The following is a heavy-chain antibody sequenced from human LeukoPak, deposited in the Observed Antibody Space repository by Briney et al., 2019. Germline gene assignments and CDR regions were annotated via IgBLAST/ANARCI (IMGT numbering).Heavy chain of an antibody. CDR2: INPNSGGT. J-gene: IGHJ4*02. CDR3: ARGGYCSGGSCIGPFDY. D-gene: IGHD2-15*01. V-gene: IGHV1-2*02. CDR1: GYTFTGYY. Sequence: ASVKVSCKASGYTFTGYYMHWVRQAPGQGLEWIGWINPNSGGTNYAQKFQGRVTMTRDTSISTAYMELSRLRSDDTAVYYCARGGYCSGGSCIGPFDYWGQGTLVTVSS.